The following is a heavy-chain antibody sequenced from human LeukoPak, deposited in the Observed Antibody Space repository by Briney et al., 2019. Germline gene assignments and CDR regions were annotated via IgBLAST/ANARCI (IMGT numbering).Heavy chain of an antibody. CDR1: GGSISSGSYY. J-gene: IGHJ3*02. Sequence: SQTLSLTCTVSGGSISSGSYYWSWIRQPAGKGLEWIGRIYTSGSTNYNPSLKSRVTISVDRSKNQFSLKLSSVTAADTAVYYCARVMTTVTHDAFDIWGQGTMVTVSS. V-gene: IGHV4-61*02. CDR3: ARVMTTVTHDAFDI. CDR2: IYTSGST. D-gene: IGHD4-17*01.